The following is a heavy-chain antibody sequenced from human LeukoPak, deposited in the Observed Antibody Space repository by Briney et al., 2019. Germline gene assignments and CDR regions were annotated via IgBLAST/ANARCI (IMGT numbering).Heavy chain of an antibody. Sequence: SETLSLTCAVYGGSFSGYYWNWIRQPPGKGLEWIGEINHSGSTNYNPSLKSRVTISVDTSKNQFSLKLSSVTAADTAVYYCARWGGIAAAGISWFDPWGQGTLVTVSS. CDR1: GGSFSGYY. D-gene: IGHD6-13*01. CDR2: INHSGST. J-gene: IGHJ5*02. CDR3: ARWGGIAAAGISWFDP. V-gene: IGHV4-34*01.